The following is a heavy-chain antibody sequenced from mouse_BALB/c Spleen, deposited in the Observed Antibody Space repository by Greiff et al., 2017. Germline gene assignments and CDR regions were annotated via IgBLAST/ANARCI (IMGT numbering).Heavy chain of an antibody. CDR2: IWGDGST. CDR3: ARDREIYDGYHYFDY. D-gene: IGHD2-3*01. CDR1: GFSLTGYG. V-gene: IGHV2-6-7*01. J-gene: IGHJ2*01. Sequence: QVQLKESGPGLVAPSQSLSITCTVSGFSLTGYGVNWVRQPPGKGLEWLGMIWGDGSTDYNSALKSRLSISKDNSKSQVFLKMNSLQTDDTARYYCARDREIYDGYHYFDYWGQGTTLTVSS.